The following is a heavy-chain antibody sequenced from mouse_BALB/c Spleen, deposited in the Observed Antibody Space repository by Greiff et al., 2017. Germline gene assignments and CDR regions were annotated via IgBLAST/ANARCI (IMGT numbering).Heavy chain of an antibody. CDR3: ARSGGNRAMDY. CDR1: GYTFTSYW. CDR2: IDPSDSET. Sequence: QVQLQQSGAELVRPGTSVKLSCKASGYTFTSYWMNWVKQRPGRGLEWIGRIDPSDSETHYNQKFKDKATLTVDKSSSTAYIQLSSLTSEDSAVYYCARSGGNRAMDYWGQGTSVTVSS. J-gene: IGHJ4*01. V-gene: IGHV1-61*01. D-gene: IGHD2-1*01.